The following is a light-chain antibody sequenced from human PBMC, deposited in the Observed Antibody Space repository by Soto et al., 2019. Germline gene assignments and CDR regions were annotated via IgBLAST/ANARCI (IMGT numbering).Light chain of an antibody. Sequence: DIVLTQSPASLDVSLGERVTINCKSSQSLFFTSNQKNSLAWYQQKPGQPPKLIIYWGSSRESGVPARFRGAGSATDFTLTNSRLQAEDVAVYYSQQGYRSPFTFGQGTKVGIK. CDR1: QSLFFTSNQKNS. CDR3: QQGYRSPFT. V-gene: IGKV4-1*01. CDR2: WGS. J-gene: IGKJ2*01.